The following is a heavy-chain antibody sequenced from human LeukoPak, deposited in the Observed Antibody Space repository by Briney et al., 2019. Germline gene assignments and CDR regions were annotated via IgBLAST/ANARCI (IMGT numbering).Heavy chain of an antibody. CDR2: IKQDGSEK. D-gene: IGHD1-1*01. V-gene: IGHV3-7*03. J-gene: IGHJ3*02. CDR1: GFTFSSYW. CDR3: ARDIGLEAFDI. Sequence: GGSLRLSCSASGFTFSSYWMSWVRQAPGKELEWVANIKQDGSEKYYVDSVKGRFTISRDNAKNSLYLQMNSLRAEDTAVYYRARDIGLEAFDIWGQGTMVTVSS.